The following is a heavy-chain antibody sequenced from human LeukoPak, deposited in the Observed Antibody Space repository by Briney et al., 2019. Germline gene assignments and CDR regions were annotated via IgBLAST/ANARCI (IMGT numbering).Heavy chain of an antibody. J-gene: IGHJ4*02. D-gene: IGHD6-19*01. V-gene: IGHV3-23*01. CDR3: AKGPLGWNYFDY. CDR2: ISGSGGST. Sequence: GGSLRLSCAASGFTFSSYAMSWVRQAPGKGLEWVSAISGSGGSTYYADSVKGRFTISRDDSKNTLYLQMNSLRAEDTAVYYCAKGPLGWNYFDYWGQGTLVTVPS. CDR1: GFTFSSYA.